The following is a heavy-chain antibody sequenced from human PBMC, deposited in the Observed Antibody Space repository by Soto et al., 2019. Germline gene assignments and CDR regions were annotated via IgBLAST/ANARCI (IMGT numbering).Heavy chain of an antibody. J-gene: IGHJ6*03. CDR1: GYTFTSYD. CDR2: MNPNSGNT. V-gene: IGHV1-8*01. CDR3: ARFLGDYGAYYYYMDV. Sequence: QVQLVQSGAEVKKPGASVKVSCKASGYTFTSYDINWVRQATGQGLEWMGWMNPNSGNTGYAQKFQGRVNMTRNTSISTAYMELSSLRSENTAVYYCARFLGDYGAYYYYMDVWGKGPTVTVSS. D-gene: IGHD4-17*01.